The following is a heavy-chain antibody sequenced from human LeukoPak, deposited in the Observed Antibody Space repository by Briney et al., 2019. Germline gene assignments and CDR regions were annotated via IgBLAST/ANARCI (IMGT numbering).Heavy chain of an antibody. V-gene: IGHV1-2*02. CDR3: ARDSRDSTYYMDV. CDR1: GYTFTGYY. CDR2: INPNSGGT. D-gene: IGHD2-21*01. Sequence: ASVKVSCKASGYTFTGYYTHWVRQAPGQGLEWMGWINPNSGGTNYAQKFQGRVTMTRDTSISTAYMELSRLRSDDTAVYYCARDSRDSTYYMDVWGKGTTVTVSS. J-gene: IGHJ6*03.